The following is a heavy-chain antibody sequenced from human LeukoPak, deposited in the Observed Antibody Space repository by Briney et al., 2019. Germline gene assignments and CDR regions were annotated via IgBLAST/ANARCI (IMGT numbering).Heavy chain of an antibody. V-gene: IGHV5-51*01. D-gene: IGHD3-22*01. J-gene: IGHJ4*02. CDR3: ARPGLAYYYDSSGYYPFDY. CDR1: GSIFTSYW. Sequence: GASLQISCKGSGSIFTSYWIGWVRPLPGKGLEWMGIIYPGDSDTRYSPSFQGQVTISADKSNSTAYLQWSSLKASDTAMYYCARPGLAYYYDSSGYYPFDYWGQGTLVTVSS. CDR2: IYPGDSDT.